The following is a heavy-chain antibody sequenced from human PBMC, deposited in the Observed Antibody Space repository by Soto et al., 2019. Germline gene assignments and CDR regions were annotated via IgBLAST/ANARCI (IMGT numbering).Heavy chain of an antibody. CDR2: IYYSGST. CDR3: ASLAQIAARPFFAFDI. D-gene: IGHD6-6*01. CDR1: GGSISSYY. V-gene: IGHV4-59*01. J-gene: IGHJ3*02. Sequence: SETLSLTCTVSGGSISSYYWSWIRQPPGKGLEWIGYIYYSGSTNYNPSLKSRVTISVDTSKNQFSLKLSSVTAAETAVYYCASLAQIAARPFFAFDIWGQGTMVTVSS.